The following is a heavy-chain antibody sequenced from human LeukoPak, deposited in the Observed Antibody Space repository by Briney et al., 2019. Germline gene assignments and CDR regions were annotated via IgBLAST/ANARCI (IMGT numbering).Heavy chain of an antibody. V-gene: IGHV3-49*04. CDR3: TPSITGTTFKFDY. D-gene: IGHD1-7*01. CDR1: GFTFGDYA. CDR2: IRSKVSGGTT. J-gene: IGHJ4*02. Sequence: GRSLRLSCTVSGFTFGDYAMSWVRQAPGKGLGWVGFIRSKVSGGTTEYAASVKDRFTISRDDSKSIAYLQMNSLETEDTAVYYCTPSITGTTFKFDYWGQGTLVTVSS.